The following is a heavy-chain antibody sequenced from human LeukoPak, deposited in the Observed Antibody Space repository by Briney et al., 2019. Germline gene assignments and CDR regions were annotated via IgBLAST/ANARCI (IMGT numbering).Heavy chain of an antibody. D-gene: IGHD4-11*01. V-gene: IGHV3-48*04. CDR3: ARESFYSNLNFDY. Sequence: GVSLRLSCAASGFTYSSYSMNWVRQAPGKGLEWVSYISSSSSTIYYADSVKGRFTISRDNAKNSLYLQMNSLRAEDTAVYYCARESFYSNLNFDYWGQGTLVTVSS. CDR1: GFTYSSYS. J-gene: IGHJ4*02. CDR2: ISSSSSTI.